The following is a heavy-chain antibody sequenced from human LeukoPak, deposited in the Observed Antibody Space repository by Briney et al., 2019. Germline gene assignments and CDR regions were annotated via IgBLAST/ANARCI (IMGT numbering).Heavy chain of an antibody. V-gene: IGHV3-7*03. J-gene: IGHJ6*02. CDR3: ARDGLTIFGVVIIRYYGMDV. D-gene: IGHD3-3*01. Sequence: GGSLRLSCAASGFTFSSYWMSWVRQAPGKGLEWVANIKQDGSEKYYVDSVKGRFTISRDNAKSSLYLQMNSLRAEDTAVYYCARDGLTIFGVVIIRYYGMDVWGQGTTVTVSS. CDR1: GFTFSSYW. CDR2: IKQDGSEK.